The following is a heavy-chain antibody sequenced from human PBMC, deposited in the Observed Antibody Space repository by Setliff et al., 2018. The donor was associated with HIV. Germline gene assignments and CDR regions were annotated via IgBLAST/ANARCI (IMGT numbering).Heavy chain of an antibody. V-gene: IGHV4-59*01. Sequence: WETLSLTCTVSGVSISSYYWSWIRQPPGKGLEWIGYIYYSGSTNYNPSLKSRVTISVDTSKNQFSLKLSSVTAADTAVYYCARAAYGSSWYVGTKDYYYYYMDVWGKGTTVT. D-gene: IGHD6-13*01. CDR2: IYYSGST. CDR1: GVSISSYY. J-gene: IGHJ6*03. CDR3: ARAAYGSSWYVGTKDYYYYYMDV.